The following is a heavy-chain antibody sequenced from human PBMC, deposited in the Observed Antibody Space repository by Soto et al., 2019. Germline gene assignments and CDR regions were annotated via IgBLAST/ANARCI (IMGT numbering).Heavy chain of an antibody. J-gene: IGHJ4*02. CDR2: IYYSGST. Sequence: PSETLSLTCTVSGGSISSGDYYWSWIRQPPGKGLEWIGYIYYSGSTYYNPSLKSRVTISVDTSKNQFSLKLSSVTAADTAVYYCARSSYCSGGSCYLYFDYWGQGTLVTVSS. CDR1: GGSISSGDYY. D-gene: IGHD2-15*01. V-gene: IGHV4-30-4*01. CDR3: ARSSYCSGGSCYLYFDY.